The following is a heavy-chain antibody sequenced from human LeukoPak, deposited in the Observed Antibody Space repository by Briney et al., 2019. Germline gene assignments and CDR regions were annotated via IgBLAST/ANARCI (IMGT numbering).Heavy chain of an antibody. CDR1: GFTFSNYW. Sequence: GGSLRLSCAASGFTFSNYWMIWVRQAPGKGLEWVASIKQDGSEKQYVGSVRGRFTISRDNAKNVLDLQMNSLTAEDTAVYYCAKGINYFQSDYWGQGTLVTVSS. CDR2: IKQDGSEK. J-gene: IGHJ4*02. D-gene: IGHD1-14*01. CDR3: AKGINYFQSDY. V-gene: IGHV3-7*01.